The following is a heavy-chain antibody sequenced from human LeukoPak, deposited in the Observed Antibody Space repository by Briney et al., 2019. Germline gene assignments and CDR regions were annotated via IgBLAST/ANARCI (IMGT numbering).Heavy chain of an antibody. V-gene: IGHV1-2*06. CDR3: ARESASCSWPHY. CDR2: IKSNSSAT. J-gene: IGHJ4*02. CDR1: GYSFSGYY. Sequence: ASVKVSCKASGYSFSGYYMHWLRQAPGQGLEWMGRIKSNSSATDYAQKFQDRVTMTRDTSTGTAYMEVSWLRSGETAVYYCARESASCSWPHYWGQGTLVTVSS. D-gene: IGHD6-13*01.